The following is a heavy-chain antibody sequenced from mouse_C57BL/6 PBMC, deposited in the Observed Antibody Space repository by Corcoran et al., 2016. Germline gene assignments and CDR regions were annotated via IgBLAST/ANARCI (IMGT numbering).Heavy chain of an antibody. CDR2: ISYDGSN. D-gene: IGHD2-12*01. J-gene: IGHJ3*01. V-gene: IGHV3-6*01. CDR1: GYSITSGHY. Sequence: DVQLQESGPGLVKPSQSLSLTCSVTGYSITSGHYWNWIRQFPGNKLEWMGYISYDGSNNSNPSLKNQISITRDTSKNQFFLKLNSVTTEDTATYYGASYSLGAYWGQGTLVTVSA. CDR3: ASYSLGAY.